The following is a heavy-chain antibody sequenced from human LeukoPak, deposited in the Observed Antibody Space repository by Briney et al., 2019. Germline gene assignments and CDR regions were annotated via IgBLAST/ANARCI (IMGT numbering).Heavy chain of an antibody. J-gene: IGHJ4*02. CDR1: GFTFSNYW. CDR2: INSDGSST. Sequence: GGSLRLSCAASGFTFSNYWMHWVRQAPGKGLVWVSRINSDGSSTSYADSVKGRFTISRDNAKNTLSLQMNSLRAEDTAVYYCARDYDSWSGFFDYWGQGTLVTVSS. D-gene: IGHD3-3*01. V-gene: IGHV3-74*01. CDR3: ARDYDSWSGFFDY.